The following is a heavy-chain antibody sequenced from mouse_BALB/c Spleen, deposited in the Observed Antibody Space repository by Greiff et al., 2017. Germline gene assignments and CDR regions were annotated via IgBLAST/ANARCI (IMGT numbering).Heavy chain of an antibody. J-gene: IGHJ3*01. V-gene: IGHV1S26*01. CDR1: GYTFTSYT. Sequence: VQLQQSGPELVKPGASVKMSCKASGYTFTSYTMHWVKQRPGQGLEWIGYINPSSGYTNYNQKFKDKATLTADKSSSTAYMQLSSLTSKDSAVYYCASLGFAYWGQGTLVTVSA. CDR3: ASLGFAY. D-gene: IGHD2-14*01. CDR2: INPSSGYT.